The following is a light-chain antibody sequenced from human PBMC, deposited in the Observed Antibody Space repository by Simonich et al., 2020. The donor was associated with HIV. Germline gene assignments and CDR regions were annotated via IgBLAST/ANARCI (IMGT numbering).Light chain of an antibody. CDR3: QQYYDTPYT. Sequence: DIVMTQSPDSLAVSLGERATINCKSSQSVLYNTNNKNYLAWYQQKPGQPPKLLIYCASTREAGVPDRFSGSGSGPDFTLTISTLQAEDVAVYYCQQYYDTPYTFGQGTKLEI. CDR2: CAS. V-gene: IGKV4-1*01. CDR1: QSVLYNTNNKNY. J-gene: IGKJ2*01.